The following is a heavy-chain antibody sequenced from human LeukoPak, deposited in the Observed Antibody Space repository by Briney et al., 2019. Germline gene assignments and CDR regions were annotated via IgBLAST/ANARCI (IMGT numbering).Heavy chain of an antibody. CDR2: IIPIFGTA. J-gene: IGHJ4*02. D-gene: IGHD4-17*01. V-gene: IGHV1-69*13. CDR3: ARDPTYGDYIGEFDC. Sequence: GASVKVSCKASGGTFSSYAISWVRQAPGQGLEWMGGIIPIFGTANYAQKFQGRVTITADESTSTAYMELSSLRSEDTAVYYCARDPTYGDYIGEFDCWGQGTLVTVSS. CDR1: GGTFSSYA.